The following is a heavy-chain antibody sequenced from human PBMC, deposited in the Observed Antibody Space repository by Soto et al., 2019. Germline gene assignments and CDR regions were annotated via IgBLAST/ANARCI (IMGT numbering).Heavy chain of an antibody. V-gene: IGHV2-5*02. CDR2: IFWDDDK. Sequence: QITLKESGPTLVKPTQTLTLTCTFSGFSLSTSGVGVGWIRQPPGKALEWLALIFWDDDKRYSPSLKSRLTITKGTSKNQVVLTMTNMDPVDTATYYCAHSPPYDILTGSLNYFDYWGQGTLGTVSS. CDR3: AHSPPYDILTGSLNYFDY. D-gene: IGHD3-9*01. J-gene: IGHJ4*02. CDR1: GFSLSTSGVG.